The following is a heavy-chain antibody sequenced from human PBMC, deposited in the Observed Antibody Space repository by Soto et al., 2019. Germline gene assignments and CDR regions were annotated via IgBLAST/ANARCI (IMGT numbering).Heavy chain of an antibody. CDR1: GFTFSDYY. CDR2: ISSSSTYT. D-gene: IGHD1-26*01. J-gene: IGHJ4*02. CDR3: AEKQWEPSGNYYFDY. V-gene: IGHV3-11*06. Sequence: QVQLVESGGGLVKPGGSLRLSCATSGFTFSDYYMSWVRQAPGKGLEWVSYISSSSTYTNYADSVKGRFTISRDNAKNSLYLQMNSLRAEDTAVYYCAEKQWEPSGNYYFDYWGQGTLVTVSS.